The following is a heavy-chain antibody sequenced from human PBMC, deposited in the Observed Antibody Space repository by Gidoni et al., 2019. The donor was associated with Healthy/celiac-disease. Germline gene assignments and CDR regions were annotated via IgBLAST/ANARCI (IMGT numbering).Heavy chain of an antibody. D-gene: IGHD6-13*01. J-gene: IGHJ4*02. CDR2: IKPNRGGT. CDR1: GYSFSGYY. CDR3: AREEVGVVAAATDYCFDY. V-gene: IGHV1-2*02. Sequence: QVQLVQSGAAVKKRGASVKVSCKASGYSFSGYYMHWVRQAPGQGLEWMGWIKPNRGGTNYAQKFEGRVTMTRDTSISTEYRELSRLRSDDTAVNYCAREEVGVVAAATDYCFDYWGQGTLVTVSS.